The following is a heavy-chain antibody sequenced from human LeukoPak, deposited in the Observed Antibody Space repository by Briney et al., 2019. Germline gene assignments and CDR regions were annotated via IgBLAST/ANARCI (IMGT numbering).Heavy chain of an antibody. CDR1: GFTFSSYE. D-gene: IGHD1-26*01. J-gene: IGHJ4*02. V-gene: IGHV3-48*03. CDR3: ARDVGEWELRSSFDY. Sequence: GGSLRLSCAASGFTFSSYEMNWVRQAPGKGLEWVSNISSSGSTIYYADSVKGRFTISRDNAKNSLYLQMNSLRAEDPAVYYCARDVGEWELRSSFDYWGQGTLVSVSS. CDR2: ISSSGSTI.